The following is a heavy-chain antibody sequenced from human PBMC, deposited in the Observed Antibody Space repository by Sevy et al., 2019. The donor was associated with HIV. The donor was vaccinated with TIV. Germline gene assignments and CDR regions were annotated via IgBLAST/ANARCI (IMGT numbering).Heavy chain of an antibody. V-gene: IGHV3-48*02. CDR2: ISSSSSTI. D-gene: IGHD1-1*01. Sequence: GGSLRLSCAASGFTFSSYSMNWVRQAPGKGLEWVSYISSSSSTIYYADSVKGRFTISRDNAKNSLYLQMNSLRDEDTAVYYGASSGGYTGVYAFDIWGQGTMVTVSS. J-gene: IGHJ3*02. CDR3: ASSGGYTGVYAFDI. CDR1: GFTFSSYS.